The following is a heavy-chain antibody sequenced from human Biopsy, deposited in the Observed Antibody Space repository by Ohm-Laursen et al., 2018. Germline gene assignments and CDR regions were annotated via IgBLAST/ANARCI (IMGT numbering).Heavy chain of an antibody. CDR3: ARDRMTDVFGGPTRTDVFDS. Sequence: GSSVKVSCNASGYTFNDYYIHWVRQSPGQRLEWMGWVNPNSGATNSAEKFRGRVTLTRDTSISAVYIELRRLKSDDAAVYFCARDRMTDVFGGPTRTDVFDSWGQGTPVTVSS. V-gene: IGHV1-2*02. CDR2: VNPNSGAT. D-gene: IGHD3-10*01. CDR1: GYTFNDYY. J-gene: IGHJ4*02.